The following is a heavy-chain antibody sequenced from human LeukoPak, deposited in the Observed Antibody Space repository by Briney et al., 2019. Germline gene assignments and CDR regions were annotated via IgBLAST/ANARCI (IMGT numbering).Heavy chain of an antibody. CDR3: AKGSARPPNVFDI. Sequence: GGSLRLSCTASGFTFSGHWMSWVRQAPGKGLEWVASIRQDGSEKHYVDSVEGRFIISRDNAKNSLHLQMNSLRAEDTAVYYCAKGSARPPNVFDIWGQGTLVTVSS. V-gene: IGHV3-7*01. CDR2: IRQDGSEK. J-gene: IGHJ3*02. CDR1: GFTFSGHW. D-gene: IGHD6-6*01.